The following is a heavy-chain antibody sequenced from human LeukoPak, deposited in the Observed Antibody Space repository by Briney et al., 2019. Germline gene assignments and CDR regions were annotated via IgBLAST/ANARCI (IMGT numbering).Heavy chain of an antibody. CDR2: INTNTGNP. CDR3: ERGGGRYYDILTGYLPDLFDP. CDR1: GYTFTSYA. J-gene: IGHJ5*02. V-gene: IGHV7-4-1*02. D-gene: IGHD3-9*01. Sequence: ASVKVSCKASGYTFTSYAMNWVRQAPGQGLEWMGWINTNTGNPTYAQGFTGRFVFFLDTSVSTAYLKISSLKAEDTAVYYCERGGGRYYDILTGYLPDLFDPWGQGTLVTVSS.